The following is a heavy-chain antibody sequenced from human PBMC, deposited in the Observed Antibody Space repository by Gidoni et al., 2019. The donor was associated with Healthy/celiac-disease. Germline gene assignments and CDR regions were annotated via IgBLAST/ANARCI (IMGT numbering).Heavy chain of an antibody. CDR2: VDPEDGGT. CDR1: GYTFTDYY. D-gene: IGHD2-2*02. V-gene: IGHV1-69-2*01. CDR3: AIGYCSSTSCYTRVSYAFDI. J-gene: IGHJ3*02. Sequence: EVQLVQSGAEVKKPGATVKISCKVSGYTFTDYYMHWVQQAPGKGLEWMGLVDPEDGGTIYAEKFQGRVTITADTSTDTAYMELSSLRSEDTAVYYCAIGYCSSTSCYTRVSYAFDIWGQGTMVTVSS.